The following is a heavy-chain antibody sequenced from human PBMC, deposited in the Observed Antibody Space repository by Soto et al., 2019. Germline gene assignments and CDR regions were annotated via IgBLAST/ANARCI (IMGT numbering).Heavy chain of an antibody. Sequence: ASVKVSCKASGYTFTSYGISWVRQAPGQGLEWMGWISAYNGSTNYAQKLQVRVTMTTDTSTSTAYMELRSLRSDDTAVYYCARDGPSSLQWELLEAFDIWGQGTMVTVSS. CDR3: ARDGPSSLQWELLEAFDI. D-gene: IGHD1-26*01. CDR1: GYTFTSYG. J-gene: IGHJ3*02. V-gene: IGHV1-18*04. CDR2: ISAYNGST.